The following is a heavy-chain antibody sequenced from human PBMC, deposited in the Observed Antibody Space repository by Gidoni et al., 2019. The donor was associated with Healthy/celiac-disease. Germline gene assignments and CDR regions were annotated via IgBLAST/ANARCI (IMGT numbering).Heavy chain of an antibody. CDR2: MNPNSGNT. V-gene: IGHV1-8*01. CDR3: ARGSIVVAQLWFDP. CDR1: GYTFTSYD. D-gene: IGHD3-22*01. J-gene: IGHJ5*02. Sequence: QVQLVQSGAEVKKPGASVKVSCKASGYTFTSYDINWVRQATGQGLEWMGWMNPNSGNTGYAQKCQVRVTMTRNTSISTAYMELSSLRAEDTAVYYCARGSIVVAQLWFDPWGQGTLVTVSS.